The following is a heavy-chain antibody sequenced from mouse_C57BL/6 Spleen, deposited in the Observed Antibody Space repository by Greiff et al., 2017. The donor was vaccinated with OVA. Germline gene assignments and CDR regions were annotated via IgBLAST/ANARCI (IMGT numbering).Heavy chain of an antibody. V-gene: IGHV6-3*01. D-gene: IGHD1-1*01. CDR3: TGLYGSSYGYYAMDY. CDR1: GFTFSNYW. Sequence: EVHLVESGGGLVQPGGSMKLSCVASGFTFSNYWMNWVRQSPEKGLEWVAQIRLKSDNYASHYAESVKGRFTISRDESNSSVYLQMNNLRAEDTGIYYVTGLYGSSYGYYAMDYWGQGTSVTVSS. J-gene: IGHJ4*01. CDR2: IRLKSDNYAS.